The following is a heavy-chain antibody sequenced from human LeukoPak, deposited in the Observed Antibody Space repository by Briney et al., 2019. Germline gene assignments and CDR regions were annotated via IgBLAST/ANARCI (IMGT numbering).Heavy chain of an antibody. V-gene: IGHV3-30*02. CDR1: GFTFSSSG. Sequence: PGGSLRLSCAASGFTFSSSGMNWVRQAPGKGLEWVALIWYDGSNKYYADSVKGRFTISRDNSKNTLYLQMNSLRAEDTAVYYCARTRYYDFWSGISNWGQGTMVTVSS. CDR2: IWYDGSNK. D-gene: IGHD3-3*01. CDR3: ARTRYYDFWSGISN. J-gene: IGHJ3*01.